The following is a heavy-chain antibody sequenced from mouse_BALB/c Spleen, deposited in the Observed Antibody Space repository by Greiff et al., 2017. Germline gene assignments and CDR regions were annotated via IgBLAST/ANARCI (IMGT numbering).Heavy chain of an antibody. Sequence: VQLQQSGTVLARPGASVKMSCKASGYSFTSYWMHWVKQRPGQGLEWIGAIYPGNSDTSYNQKFKGKAKLTAVTSASTAYMELSSLTNEDSAVYYCTRGNGYDYFDYWGQGTTLTVSS. CDR3: TRGNGYDYFDY. D-gene: IGHD2-2*01. CDR1: GYSFTSYW. V-gene: IGHV1-5*01. J-gene: IGHJ2*01. CDR2: IYPGNSDT.